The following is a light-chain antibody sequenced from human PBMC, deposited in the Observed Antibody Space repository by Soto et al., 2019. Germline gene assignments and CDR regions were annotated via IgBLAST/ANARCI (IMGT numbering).Light chain of an antibody. CDR3: CSYAGGRNV. CDR1: SSDVGSYNL. J-gene: IGLJ1*01. CDR2: EGS. Sequence: QSALTQPASVSGSPGQSITISCTGTSSDVGSYNLVSWYQHHPGKAPKLMLFEGSKRPSGVSNRFSGSKSGNTASLTISGLQAEDEADYYCCSYAGGRNVFGTGTKVTVL. V-gene: IGLV2-23*03.